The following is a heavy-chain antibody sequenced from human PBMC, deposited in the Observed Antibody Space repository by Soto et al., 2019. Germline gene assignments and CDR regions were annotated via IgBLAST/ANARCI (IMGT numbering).Heavy chain of an antibody. D-gene: IGHD3-3*01. CDR2: IKRKTDGETT. Sequence: GGSLRLSCAASGFTVSSNYMSWVRQAPGKGLEWVGRIKRKTDGETTDYGAPVKGRFTVSRDDSKNTLYLQMNSLKTEDTGLYYCATSEWNDAFDIWGHGTMVTVSS. CDR1: GFTVSSNY. CDR3: ATSEWNDAFDI. J-gene: IGHJ3*02. V-gene: IGHV3-15*01.